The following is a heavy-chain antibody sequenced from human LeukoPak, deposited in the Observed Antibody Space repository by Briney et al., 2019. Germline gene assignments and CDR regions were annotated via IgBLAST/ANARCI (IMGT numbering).Heavy chain of an antibody. CDR3: ARTDWLSTYFDY. CDR2: IYHSGTT. Sequence: PSETLSLTCAASGYSISSGYYWGWIRQPPGKGLEWIANIYHSGTTYYNPSLKSRVTISVDSSKNQFSLRLSSVTATDTAVYYCARTDWLSTYFDYWGQGTLVTVSS. J-gene: IGHJ4*02. D-gene: IGHD3-9*01. CDR1: GYSISSGYY. V-gene: IGHV4-38-2*01.